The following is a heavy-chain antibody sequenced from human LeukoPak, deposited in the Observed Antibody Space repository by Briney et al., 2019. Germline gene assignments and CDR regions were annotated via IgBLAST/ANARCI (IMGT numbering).Heavy chain of an antibody. CDR2: IYYSGST. J-gene: IGHJ6*02. CDR1: GGSISSGGYY. V-gene: IGHV4-31*03. CDR3: ARGAYYDSTRYYYYGMDV. Sequence: SETLSLTCTVSGGSISSGGYYWSWIRQHPGKGLEWIGYIYYSGSTYYNPSLKSRVTISVDTSKNQFSLKLSSVTAADTAVYYCARGAYYDSTRYYYYGMDVWGQGTTVTVSS. D-gene: IGHD3-22*01.